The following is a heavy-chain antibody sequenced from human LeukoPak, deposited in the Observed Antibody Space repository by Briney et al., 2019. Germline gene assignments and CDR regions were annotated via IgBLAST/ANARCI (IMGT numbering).Heavy chain of an antibody. Sequence: GGTLRLSCAASGFTFSSYWMSWVRQAPGKGLEWVANIKQDGSEKYYVDSVKGRFTISRDNAKNSLYLQMNSLRAEDTAVYYCARAYGSGSYPDAFDIWGQGTMVTVSS. CDR2: IKQDGSEK. V-gene: IGHV3-7*01. D-gene: IGHD3-10*01. CDR3: ARAYGSGSYPDAFDI. J-gene: IGHJ3*02. CDR1: GFTFSSYW.